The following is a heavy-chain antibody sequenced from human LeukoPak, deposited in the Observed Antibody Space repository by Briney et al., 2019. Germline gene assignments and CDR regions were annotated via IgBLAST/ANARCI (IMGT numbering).Heavy chain of an antibody. CDR1: GGSISSYY. CDR2: IYYSGSN. J-gene: IGHJ5*02. D-gene: IGHD3-22*01. Sequence: SETLSLTCTVSGGSISSYYWSWIRQPPGKGLEWVGYIYYSGSNNYNPSLKSRVTISVDTSENHFSLKLSSVTAADTAVYYCARHEYSYDRSGYYLNWFDPWGQGTLVTVSS. V-gene: IGHV4-59*08. CDR3: ARHEYSYDRSGYYLNWFDP.